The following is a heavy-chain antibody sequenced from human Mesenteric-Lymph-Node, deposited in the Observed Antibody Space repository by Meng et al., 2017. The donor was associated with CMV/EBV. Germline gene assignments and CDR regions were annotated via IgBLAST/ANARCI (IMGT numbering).Heavy chain of an antibody. J-gene: IGHJ3*02. D-gene: IGHD3-16*01. Sequence: GESLKISCEASGFTFTNAWMTWVRQVSGEGLEWVGRMKSKVDGGTIDYAAPVKGRFTISRDDSYNTLFLQMSSLKSEDTAVYYCTTESWGSDAFDIWGQGTMVTVSS. CDR3: TTESWGSDAFDI. CDR1: GFTFTNAW. V-gene: IGHV3-15*01. CDR2: MKSKVDGGTI.